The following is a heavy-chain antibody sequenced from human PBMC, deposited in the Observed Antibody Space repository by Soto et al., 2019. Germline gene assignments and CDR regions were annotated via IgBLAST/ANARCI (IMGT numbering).Heavy chain of an antibody. V-gene: IGHV4-61*08. D-gene: IGHD2-21*02. J-gene: IGHJ6*02. CDR1: GDSISSGGYY. Sequence: SETLSLTCTVSGDSISSGGYYWSWVRQHPGEGLEWIGYMYNTGSTVYNPSFKSRVTISVDTSKNQFSLKLNSVTAADTAVYYCARDLWGYCGTDCYPLDVWGQGTTVTVSS. CDR2: MYNTGST. CDR3: ARDLWGYCGTDCYPLDV.